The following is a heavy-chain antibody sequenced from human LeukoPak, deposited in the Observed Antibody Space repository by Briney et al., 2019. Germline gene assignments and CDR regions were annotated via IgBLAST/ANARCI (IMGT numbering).Heavy chain of an antibody. D-gene: IGHD2-15*01. V-gene: IGHV1-18*01. CDR1: GYTFTSYG. J-gene: IGHJ4*02. CDR3: ARAPYCSGGSCSSYFDY. CDR2: ISAYNGNT. Sequence: ASVKVSCKASGYTFTSYGISWVRQAPGQGLEWMGWISAYNGNTNYAQKLQGRVTTTTDTSTSTAYMELRSLRSDDTAVYYCARAPYCSGGSCSSYFDYWGQETLVTVSS.